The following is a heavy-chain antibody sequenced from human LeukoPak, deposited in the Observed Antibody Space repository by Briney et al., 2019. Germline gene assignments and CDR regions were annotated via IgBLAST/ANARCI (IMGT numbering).Heavy chain of an antibody. Sequence: PGGSLRLSCVASGFTFSSYGMHWVRQAPGKGLEWVAVISYDGSYKYYADSVKGRFTISRDNSKNTLSLQMNSLRGEDTAVYYCAKGGILGVYYFDYWGQGTLVTVSS. CDR2: ISYDGSYK. CDR3: AKGGILGVYYFDY. D-gene: IGHD1-26*01. V-gene: IGHV3-30*18. J-gene: IGHJ4*02. CDR1: GFTFSSYG.